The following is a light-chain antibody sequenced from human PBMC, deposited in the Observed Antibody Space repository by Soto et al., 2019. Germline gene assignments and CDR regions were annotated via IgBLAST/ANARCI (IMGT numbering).Light chain of an antibody. CDR3: SSSKPPPSPLV. CDR1: SSDIGDYNY. J-gene: IGLJ3*02. V-gene: IGLV2-14*01. Sequence: QSALTQPASVSGSPGQSITISCTGTSSDIGDYNYVSWYQQYPGKVPKLVIYDVSHRPSGVSNRFSGSKSGHTASLPISGPRDEAGVDFYCSSSKPPPSPLVFGGGTKL. CDR2: DVS.